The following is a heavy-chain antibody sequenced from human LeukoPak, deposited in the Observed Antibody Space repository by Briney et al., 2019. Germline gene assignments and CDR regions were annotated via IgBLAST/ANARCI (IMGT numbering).Heavy chain of an antibody. D-gene: IGHD3-10*01. CDR2: MSPNSGNT. J-gene: IGHJ6*03. Sequence: ASVKVSCKASGYTFTSYDINWVRQATGQGLEWMGWMSPNSGNTGYAQRFQGRVTMTRNTSISTAYMELSSLRSEDTAVYYCATGQGNYYYYYMDVWGKGTTVTVSS. CDR1: GYTFTSYD. V-gene: IGHV1-8*01. CDR3: ATGQGNYYYYYMDV.